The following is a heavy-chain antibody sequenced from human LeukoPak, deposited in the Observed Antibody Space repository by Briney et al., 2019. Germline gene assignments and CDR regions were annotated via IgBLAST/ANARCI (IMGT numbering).Heavy chain of an antibody. D-gene: IGHD3-22*01. J-gene: IGHJ4*02. CDR3: ARDHGYYDSSGYYF. CDR1: GFIVSSYS. Sequence: GGSLRLSCAASGFIVSSYSLNWVRQAPGKGLEWVSYISSSSSTIYYADSVEGRFTISRDNAKNSLYLQMNSLRAEDTAVYYCARDHGYYDSSGYYFWGQGTLVTVSS. V-gene: IGHV3-48*01. CDR2: ISSSSSTI.